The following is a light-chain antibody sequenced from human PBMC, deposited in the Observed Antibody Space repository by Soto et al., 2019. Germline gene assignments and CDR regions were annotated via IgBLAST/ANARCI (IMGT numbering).Light chain of an antibody. CDR1: QSLRSS. CDR2: DAS. Sequence: ETMMTQSPDTLSVSLGERATLSCRASQSLRSSLAWYQQKPGQAPRLLIYDASTRATGIPARFSGSGSGTDFTPTISSLQSQDFAVYYCQQYNNWPLITFGQGTRVEIK. J-gene: IGKJ5*01. CDR3: QQYNNWPLIT. V-gene: IGKV3-15*01.